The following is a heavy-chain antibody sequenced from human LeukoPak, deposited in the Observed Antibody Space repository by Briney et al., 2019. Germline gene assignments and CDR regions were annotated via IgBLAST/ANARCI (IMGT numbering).Heavy chain of an antibody. J-gene: IGHJ5*02. D-gene: IGHD6-13*01. Sequence: PSETLSLTCTVSGGSISSYYWSWIRQPAGKGLEWIGRIYTSGSTNYNPSLKSRVTMSVDTSKNQFSLKLSSVTAADTAVYYCARSYSSRPYNWFDPWGQGTLVTVSS. V-gene: IGHV4-4*07. CDR3: ARSYSSRPYNWFDP. CDR1: GGSISSYY. CDR2: IYTSGST.